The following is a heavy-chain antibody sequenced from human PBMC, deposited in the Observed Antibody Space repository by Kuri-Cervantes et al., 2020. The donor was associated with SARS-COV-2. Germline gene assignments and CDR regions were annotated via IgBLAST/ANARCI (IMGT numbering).Heavy chain of an antibody. CDR1: DFSLSPSAVG. D-gene: IGHD3-10*02. CDR2: SHWDDAY. CDR3: SHTHILFLGSHV. Sequence: SGPTLVKPTQTLTLTCSFSDFSLSPSAVGVGWIRRPPAKALERLVVSHWDDAYQYGPSLKSRLSITGGTSKNQVVLKMTDMDPADTGTHYCSHTHILFLGSHVCGQGTVVTVSS. V-gene: IGHV2-5*05. J-gene: IGHJ3*01.